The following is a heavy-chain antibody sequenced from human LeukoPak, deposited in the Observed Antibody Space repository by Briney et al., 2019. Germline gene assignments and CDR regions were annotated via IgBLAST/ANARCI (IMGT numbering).Heavy chain of an antibody. CDR1: RYTFTSYD. V-gene: IGHV1-8*01. Sequence: ASVKVSCKASRYTFTSYDINWVRQATGQGLEWMGWMNPNSGNTGYAQKFQGRVTMTRNTSISTAYMELSRLRSDDTAVYYCARIDSSGYYSYYYFDYWGQGTLVTVSS. CDR3: ARIDSSGYYSYYYFDY. D-gene: IGHD3-22*01. CDR2: MNPNSGNT. J-gene: IGHJ4*02.